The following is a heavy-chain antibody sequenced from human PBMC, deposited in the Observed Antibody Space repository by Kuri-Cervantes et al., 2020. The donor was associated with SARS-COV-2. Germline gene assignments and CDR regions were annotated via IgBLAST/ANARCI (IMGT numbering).Heavy chain of an antibody. V-gene: IGHV3-11*01. CDR1: GFTFSDYY. J-gene: IGHJ4*02. CDR2: ISSSGSTI. CDR3: ARVLSDFLPTVSD. D-gene: IGHD4-17*01. Sequence: GGSLRLSCAASGFTFSDYYMSWIRQAPGKGLEWVSYISSSGSTIYYADSVKGRFTISRDNAKNSLYLQMNSLRAEDTAVYYCARVLSDFLPTVSDWGQGNLVTVSS.